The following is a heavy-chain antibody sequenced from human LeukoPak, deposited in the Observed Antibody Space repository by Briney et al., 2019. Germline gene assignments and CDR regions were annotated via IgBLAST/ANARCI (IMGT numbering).Heavy chain of an antibody. CDR3: ARGVDRVVVTFDY. CDR1: GYTFIGYY. CDR2: INPNSGDT. V-gene: IGHV1-2*04. J-gene: IGHJ4*02. Sequence: ASVKVSCKASGYTFIGYYMHWVRQAPGQGLEWMGWINPNSGDTNYAQKFQGWVTMTRDTSISTAYMELSRLRSDDTAVYYCARGVDRVVVTFDYWGQGTLVTVSS. D-gene: IGHD3-22*01.